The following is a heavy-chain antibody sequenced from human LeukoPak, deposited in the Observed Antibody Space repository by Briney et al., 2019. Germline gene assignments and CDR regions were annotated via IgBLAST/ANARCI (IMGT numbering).Heavy chain of an antibody. CDR3: ARPSQFQLVHSATDYYYYGLDV. J-gene: IGHJ6*02. D-gene: IGHD6-13*01. CDR2: INHSGTS. V-gene: IGHV4-34*01. CDR1: GESFSGHS. Sequence: SETLSPTCAVYGESFSGHSCSWIRQPPGKGLEWIGEINHSGTSNINPSLKSRVTMSVDTSRNQFSLRLTSVTAADTAEYYCARPSQFQLVHSATDYYYYGLDVWGQGTTVTVSS.